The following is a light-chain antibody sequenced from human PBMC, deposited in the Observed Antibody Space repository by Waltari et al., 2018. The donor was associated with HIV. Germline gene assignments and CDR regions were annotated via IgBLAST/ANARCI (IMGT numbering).Light chain of an antibody. J-gene: IGKJ5*01. CDR3: QQYNNWPPIT. V-gene: IGKV3-15*01. CDR2: DAS. Sequence: EIVLTQSPVTLSVSPGGRVSLSCRASQSVNSDLAWYQQKPGQAPRLLIYDASTRAAGIPARFSGGGSGTEFTLTISSPQSEDFAVYYCQQYNNWPPITFGQGTRLEIK. CDR1: QSVNSD.